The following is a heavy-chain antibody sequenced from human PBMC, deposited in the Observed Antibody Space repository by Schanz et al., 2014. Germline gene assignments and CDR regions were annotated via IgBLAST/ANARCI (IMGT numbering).Heavy chain of an antibody. CDR3: AKGRFGELSAFDI. J-gene: IGHJ3*02. CDR2: ISASGGTT. CDR1: GFTFSIYA. Sequence: EVQLVESGGGLVQPGGSLRLSCSASGFTFSIYAMHWVRQAPGKGLEWVSAISASGGTTYYADSVKGRFTISRDNSKNTLYLQMNSLRAEDTAVYYCAKGRFGELSAFDIWGQGTMVTVSS. D-gene: IGHD3-10*01. V-gene: IGHV3-23*04.